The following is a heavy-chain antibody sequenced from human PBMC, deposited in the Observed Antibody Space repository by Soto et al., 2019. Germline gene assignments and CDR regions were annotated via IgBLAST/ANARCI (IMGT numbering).Heavy chain of an antibody. J-gene: IGHJ5*02. Sequence: QIPLKESGPTLVKSTQTLTLTCTFSGFSLTTSGVGVGWIRQPPGKALEWLALIYWDDDKRYSPSLKSSLTITKDTSKHQVVLMMTNMDPLTTATYCCAHSLGEDWFDPWGQGTLVTVSS. V-gene: IGHV2-5*02. CDR2: IYWDDDK. CDR1: GFSLTTSGVG. CDR3: AHSLGEDWFDP. D-gene: IGHD3-16*01.